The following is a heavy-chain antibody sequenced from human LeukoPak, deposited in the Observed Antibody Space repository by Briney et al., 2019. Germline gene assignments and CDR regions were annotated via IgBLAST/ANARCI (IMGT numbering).Heavy chain of an antibody. V-gene: IGHV1-2*02. Sequence: GESLKISCKGSGYTFSSSWIGWVRQAPGQGLEWMGWINPKSGGTKYAQKFQGRVTMTRDTSISTAYMDLSRPRSDDTGVYYCARRGSTSDSAYFLDSWGQGTLATVSS. CDR3: ARRGSTSDSAYFLDS. J-gene: IGHJ4*02. CDR1: GYTFSSSW. D-gene: IGHD3-16*01. CDR2: INPKSGGT.